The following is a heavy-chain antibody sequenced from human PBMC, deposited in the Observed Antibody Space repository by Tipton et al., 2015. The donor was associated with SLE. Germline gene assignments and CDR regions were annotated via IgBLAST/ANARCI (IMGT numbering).Heavy chain of an antibody. CDR1: GASISTSGYC. CDR2: ICYDGNT. V-gene: IGHV4-39*01. J-gene: IGHJ1*01. D-gene: IGHD1-26*01. CDR3: GRSGGYRIHR. Sequence: TLSLTCTVSGASISTSGYCWSWIRQPPGKGLEWIGSICYDGNTNYNPSLKSRVTISVDTSRTQFSLKLSCVTATDTAVYYCGRSGGYRIHRWGQGTLVTVS.